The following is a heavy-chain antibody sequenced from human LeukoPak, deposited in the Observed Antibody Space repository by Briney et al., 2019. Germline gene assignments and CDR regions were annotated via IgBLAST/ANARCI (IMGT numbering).Heavy chain of an antibody. CDR1: GGSISSYY. Sequence: SETLSLTCTVSGGSISSYYWSWVRQPPGKGLEWIGYIYYSGSTNYNPSLKSRVTISVDTSKDQFSLKLSSVTAADTAVYYCARYPGDYYDSSGYFDYWGQGTLVTVSS. CDR2: IYYSGST. D-gene: IGHD3-22*01. V-gene: IGHV4-59*01. J-gene: IGHJ4*02. CDR3: ARYPGDYYDSSGYFDY.